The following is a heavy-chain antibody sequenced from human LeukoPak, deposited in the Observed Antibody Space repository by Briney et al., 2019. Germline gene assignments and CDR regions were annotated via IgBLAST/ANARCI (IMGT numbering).Heavy chain of an antibody. Sequence: SETLSLTCTVSGGSISSYYWSWIRQPQGKGLEWIGYIYYSGSTNYNPSLKSRVTISVDTSKNQFSLKLSSVTAADTAVYYCARQDRRWLQSDYWGQGTLVTVSS. D-gene: IGHD5-24*01. J-gene: IGHJ4*02. CDR3: ARQDRRWLQSDY. CDR1: GGSISSYY. V-gene: IGHV4-59*08. CDR2: IYYSGST.